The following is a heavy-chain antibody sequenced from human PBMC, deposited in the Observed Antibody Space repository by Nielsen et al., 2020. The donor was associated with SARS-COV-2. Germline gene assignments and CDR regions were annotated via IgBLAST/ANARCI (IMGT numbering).Heavy chain of an antibody. CDR3: ARGGYSYLYFDD. Sequence: SETLSLTCTVSGCSIRSHSWSWIRKSPGKALEWIGYFYYSGSTDYNPYLKSRVSISTDTSKNQFSLKLNSVTAADTAVYYCARGGYSYLYFDDWGQGTQVIVSS. J-gene: IGHJ4*02. CDR2: FYYSGST. D-gene: IGHD5-18*01. V-gene: IGHV4-59*11. CDR1: GCSIRSHS.